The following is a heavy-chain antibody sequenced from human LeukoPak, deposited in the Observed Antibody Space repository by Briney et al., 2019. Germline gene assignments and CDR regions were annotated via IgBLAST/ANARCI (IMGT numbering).Heavy chain of an antibody. CDR3: ARAVVAYYDILTGYGDNWFDP. V-gene: IGHV1-18*01. Sequence: VSVKVSCKASGYTFTSYGISWVRQAPGQGLEWMGWISAYNGNTNYAQKLQGRVTMTTDTSTSTAYMELRSLRSDDTAVYYCARAVVAYYDILTGYGDNWFDPWGQGTLVTVSS. CDR2: ISAYNGNT. CDR1: GYTFTSYG. D-gene: IGHD3-9*01. J-gene: IGHJ5*02.